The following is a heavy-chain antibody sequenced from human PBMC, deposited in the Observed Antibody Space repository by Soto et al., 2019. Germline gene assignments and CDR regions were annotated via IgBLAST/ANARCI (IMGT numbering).Heavy chain of an antibody. V-gene: IGHV4-30-4*01. J-gene: IGHJ4*02. CDR2: VYSSGAT. CDR1: GGSISNSDYY. D-gene: IGHD3-22*01. CDR3: ARDRGSDYDSTSGYYYY. Sequence: SETLSLTCTVSGGSISNSDYYWTWIRQPPGKGLEWIGYVYSSGATSYNPSLESRVTISRDTSKNQFSLRLSSVTAADTAVYYCARDRGSDYDSTSGYYYYWGQGTLVTVSS.